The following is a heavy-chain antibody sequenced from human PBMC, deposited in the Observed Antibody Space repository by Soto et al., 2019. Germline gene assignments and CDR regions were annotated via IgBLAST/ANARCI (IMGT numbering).Heavy chain of an antibody. D-gene: IGHD1-26*01. CDR2: IYYSGST. J-gene: IGHJ6*02. CDR3: AKDHSAPSVGRVNRYYGMDI. V-gene: IGHV4-59*01. Sequence: SETLSLTCTVSGGSISSYYWSWIRQPPGKGLEWIGYIYYSGSTNYNPSLKSRVTISVDTSKNQFSLKLSSVTAADTAVYYCAKDHSAPSVGRVNRYYGMDIWGQGTRVTVSS. CDR1: GGSISSYY.